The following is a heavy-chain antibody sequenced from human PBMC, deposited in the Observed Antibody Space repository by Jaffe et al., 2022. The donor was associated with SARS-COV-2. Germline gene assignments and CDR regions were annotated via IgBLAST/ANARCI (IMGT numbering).Heavy chain of an antibody. V-gene: IGHV3-74*01. D-gene: IGHD2-2*02. CDR2: INSDGSST. J-gene: IGHJ5*02. CDR1: GFTFSSYW. Sequence: EVQLVESGGGLVQPGGSLRLSCAASGFTFSSYWMHWVRQAPGKGLVWVSRINSDGSSTSYADSVKGRFTISRDNAKNTLYLQMNSLRAEDTAVYYCASGGSYCSSTSCYKGNWFDPWGQGTLVTVSS. CDR3: ASGGSYCSSTSCYKGNWFDP.